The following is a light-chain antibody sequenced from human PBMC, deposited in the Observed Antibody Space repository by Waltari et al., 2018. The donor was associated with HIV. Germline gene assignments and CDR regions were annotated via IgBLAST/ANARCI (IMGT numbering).Light chain of an antibody. V-gene: IGLV2-23*02. Sequence: QSALPQPACASGSPGHSITLPCTGSRSHVETYNPVSCYQQPPGKAPKLIIYDVSKRPSGVSNHFSGSKSGNTASLTVSGLEAEDEADYYCCSYAGSSTWVFGGGTRLTVL. CDR3: CSYAGSSTWV. J-gene: IGLJ3*02. CDR1: RSHVETYNP. CDR2: DVS.